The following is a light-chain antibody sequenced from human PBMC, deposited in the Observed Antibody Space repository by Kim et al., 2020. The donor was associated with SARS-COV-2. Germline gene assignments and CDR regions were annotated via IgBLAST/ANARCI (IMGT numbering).Light chain of an antibody. CDR3: LLSFSGIRV. Sequence: GETVPLTCASSTGAVTTTHYPYWFQKKPGEVPRTLIFDTESRHSWTPARFSGSLSGDKAVLTLAGAQPEDEGDYYCLLSFSGIRVFGGGTQLTVL. CDR2: DTE. J-gene: IGLJ3*02. CDR1: TGAVTTTHY. V-gene: IGLV7-46*01.